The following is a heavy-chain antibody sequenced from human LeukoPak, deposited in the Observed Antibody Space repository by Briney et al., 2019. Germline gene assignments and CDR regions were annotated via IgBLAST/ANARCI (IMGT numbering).Heavy chain of an antibody. CDR1: EYSFPNYC. CDR3: ARPPYCSSTSCSQFDY. V-gene: IGHV5-51*01. D-gene: IGHD2-2*01. CDR2: IYPDDSDT. J-gene: IGHJ4*02. Sequence: GESLKISCKHSEYSFPNYCIGWVRQMPGKGLEWMGIIYPDDSDTRYSPSFQGQVTISADKSISTAYLQWSSLKASDTAMYYCARPPYCSSTSCSQFDYWGQGTLVTVSS.